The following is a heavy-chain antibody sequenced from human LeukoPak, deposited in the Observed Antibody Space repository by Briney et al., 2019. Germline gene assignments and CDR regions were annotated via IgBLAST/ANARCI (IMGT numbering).Heavy chain of an antibody. CDR3: AKAYDSSGYYHLDGMDV. Sequence: GGSLRLSCAASGFTFDDYAMHWVRQAPGKGLEWVSGISWNSGSIGYADSVKGRFTISRDNAKNSLYLQMNSLRAEDTALYYCAKAYDSSGYYHLDGMDVWGQGTTVTVSS. CDR1: GFTFDDYA. CDR2: ISWNSGSI. V-gene: IGHV3-9*01. D-gene: IGHD3-22*01. J-gene: IGHJ6*02.